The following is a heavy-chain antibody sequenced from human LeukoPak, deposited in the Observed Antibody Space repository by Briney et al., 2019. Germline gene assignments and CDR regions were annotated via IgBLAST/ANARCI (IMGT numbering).Heavy chain of an antibody. V-gene: IGHV3-21*01. Sequence: PGGSLRLSRSASGFSFSDYDMNWFRQAPGKGLEWISSISGRSSHAYYGDSVKGRFSISRDNAMNSVFLQMNSLGVDDTAVYYCGRAFPPLRTASAGDLWGQGTLVTVSS. D-gene: IGHD3-16*01. CDR3: GRAFPPLRTASAGDL. CDR1: GFSFSDYD. J-gene: IGHJ4*02. CDR2: ISGRSSHA.